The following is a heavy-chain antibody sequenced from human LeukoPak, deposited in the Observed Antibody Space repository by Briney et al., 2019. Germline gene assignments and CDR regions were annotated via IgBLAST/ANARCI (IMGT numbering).Heavy chain of an antibody. CDR1: GDSISTYY. V-gene: IGHV4-4*07. J-gene: IGHJ2*01. Sequence: PSETLSLTCTVSGDSISTYYWTWLRQPPGKGLEWFGRVYSSGSTTYNPSLDRRATMSLATSNNQFTLKLNSVTAADTAMYYCASGRGGASDWYFDLWGRGTLGTVSS. CDR3: ASGRGGASDWYFDL. CDR2: VYSSGST. D-gene: IGHD2-15*01.